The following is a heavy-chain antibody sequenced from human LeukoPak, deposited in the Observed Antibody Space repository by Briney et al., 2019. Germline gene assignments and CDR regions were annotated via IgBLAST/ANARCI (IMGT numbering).Heavy chain of an antibody. CDR3: ARGCGDHEPYYFDY. CDR1: GGTFSSYA. CDR2: IIPIFGTA. J-gene: IGHJ4*02. V-gene: IGHV1-69*05. Sequence: SVKVSCKASGGTFSSYAISWVRQAPGQGLEWMGRIIPIFGTANYAQKFQGRVTITTDESTSTAYMELSSLRSEDTAVYYCARGCGDHEPYYFDYWGQGTLVTVSS. D-gene: IGHD4-17*01.